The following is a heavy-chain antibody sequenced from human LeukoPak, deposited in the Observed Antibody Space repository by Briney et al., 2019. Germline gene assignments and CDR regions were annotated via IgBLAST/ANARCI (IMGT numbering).Heavy chain of an antibody. V-gene: IGHV1-46*03. Sequence: ASVKVSCKASGYTFTSYYMHWVRQAPGQGLEWMGIINPSGGSTSYAQKFQGRVTMTRDTSTSTVYMELSSLRSEDTAVYHCARDLDSSGYYPSFDYWGQGTLVTVSS. D-gene: IGHD3-22*01. CDR2: INPSGGST. J-gene: IGHJ4*02. CDR1: GYTFTSYY. CDR3: ARDLDSSGYYPSFDY.